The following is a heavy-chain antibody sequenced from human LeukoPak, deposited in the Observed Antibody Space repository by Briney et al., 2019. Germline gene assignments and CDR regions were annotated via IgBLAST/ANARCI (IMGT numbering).Heavy chain of an antibody. CDR1: GFTFSSYA. CDR2: VRGSGGGT. J-gene: IGHJ4*02. Sequence: GGSLRLSCAASGFTFSSYAMSWVRQAPGEGLEWVATVRGSGGGTHYADSVKGRFTISRDNSKHTLYLQMNSLRAEDTAVYYCTRSPFDSAYVYYFDYWGQGTLVTVSS. D-gene: IGHD3-22*01. CDR3: TRSPFDSAYVYYFDY. V-gene: IGHV3-23*01.